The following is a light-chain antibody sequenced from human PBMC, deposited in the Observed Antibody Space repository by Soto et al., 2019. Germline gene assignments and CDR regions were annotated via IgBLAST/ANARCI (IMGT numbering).Light chain of an antibody. CDR1: SSDVGGYNY. CDR3: SSYTTSSTWV. J-gene: IGLJ3*02. V-gene: IGLV2-14*01. Sequence: QSALTQPASVSGSPGQSITISRTGTSSDVGGYNYVSWYQQHPGKAPKLMIYEVSNRPSGVSHRFSGSKSGNTASLTISGLQAEDEADYYCSSYTTSSTWVFGGGTKVTVL. CDR2: EVS.